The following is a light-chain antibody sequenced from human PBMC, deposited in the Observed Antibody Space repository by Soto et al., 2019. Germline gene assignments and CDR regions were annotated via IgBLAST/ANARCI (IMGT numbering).Light chain of an antibody. CDR2: AAS. CDR3: QKYNSAPLT. Sequence: DMLTPQSASSLFSSVGKTATISCLASKSISSYLNWYQQKPGKAARLLIYAASSLQSGVPSRFSGSGSGTDFTLTISSLQPEDVAAYYCQKYNSAPLTFGGGTKVDIK. CDR1: KSISSY. J-gene: IGKJ4*01. V-gene: IGKV1-39*01.